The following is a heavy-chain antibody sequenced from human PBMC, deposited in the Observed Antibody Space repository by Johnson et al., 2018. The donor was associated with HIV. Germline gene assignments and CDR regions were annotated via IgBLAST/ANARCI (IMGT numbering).Heavy chain of an antibody. V-gene: IGHV3-30*19. CDR3: ASGGPLSGSDECCFDI. CDR1: GFTFSSYG. J-gene: IGHJ3*02. D-gene: IGHD1-26*01. Sequence: QVQLVESGGGLVQPGRSLRLSCTASGFTFSSYGMHWVRQAPGKGLEWVAVISKDGDNEYYADSVKGRFTVSSDNSKNTLCLQMNSLRVEDTPVSSCASGGPLSGSDECCFDIWGQGTMVTVSS. CDR2: ISKDGDNE.